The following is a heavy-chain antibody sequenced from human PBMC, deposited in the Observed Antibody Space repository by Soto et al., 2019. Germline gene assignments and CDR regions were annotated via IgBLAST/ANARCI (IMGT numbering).Heavy chain of an antibody. CDR1: GFTFTSSA. D-gene: IGHD3-10*01. CDR2: IVVGSGNT. J-gene: IGHJ3*02. V-gene: IGHV1-58*01. Sequence: GASVKVSCKASGFTFTSSAVQWVRQARGQRLEWIGRIVVGSGNTNYAQKFQERVTITRDMSTSTAYMELSSLRSEDTAVYYCAAPTYYGSGSYYTLPAFDIWGQGTMVTVSS. CDR3: AAPTYYGSGSYYTLPAFDI.